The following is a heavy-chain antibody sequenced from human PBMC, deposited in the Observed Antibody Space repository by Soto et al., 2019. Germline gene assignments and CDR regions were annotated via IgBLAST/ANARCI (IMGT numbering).Heavy chain of an antibody. CDR2: INGDGTDT. Sequence: EVQLVESGGGLVQPGGSLRLSCAASGFTVSMYWMHWVRQAPGKGLLWVSRINGDGTDTTYADSVKGRFTISRDNAKNTVYLQMNGLRAEDTAVYYCAREVGRGSGSYYLDYWGQETLVTVSS. V-gene: IGHV3-74*03. CDR3: AREVGRGSGSYYLDY. J-gene: IGHJ4*02. CDR1: GFTVSMYW. D-gene: IGHD3-16*01.